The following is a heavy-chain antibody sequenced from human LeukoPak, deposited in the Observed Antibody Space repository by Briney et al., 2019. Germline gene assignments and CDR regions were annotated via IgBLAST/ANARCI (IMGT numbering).Heavy chain of an antibody. V-gene: IGHV3-66*01. D-gene: IGHD3-22*01. J-gene: IGHJ4*02. CDR3: AKGSAYDPRDY. CDR2: IYSGGST. CDR1: GFTVSSNY. Sequence: GGSLRLSCAASGFTVSSNYMSWVRQAPGKGLEWVSVIYSGGSTYYADSAKGRFTISRDNSKNSLYLQMNSLRAEDTAVYYCAKGSAYDPRDYWGQGTLVTVSS.